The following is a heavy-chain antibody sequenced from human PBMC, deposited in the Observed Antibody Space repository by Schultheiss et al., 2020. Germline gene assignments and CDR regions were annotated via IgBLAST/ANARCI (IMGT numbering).Heavy chain of an antibody. CDR1: GGSISSSRYY. Sequence: SETLSLTCTVSGGSISSSRYYWGWIRQPPGKGLEWIGSIYYSGSTYYNPSLKSRVTISVDTSKNQFSLKLSSVTAADTAVYYCARLFYQRGSHDYWGQGTLVTVSS. D-gene: IGHD3-16*01. CDR2: IYYSGST. CDR3: ARLFYQRGSHDY. J-gene: IGHJ4*02. V-gene: IGHV4-39*01.